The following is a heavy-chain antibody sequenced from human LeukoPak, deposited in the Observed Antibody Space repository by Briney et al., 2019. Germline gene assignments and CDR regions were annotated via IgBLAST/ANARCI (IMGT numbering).Heavy chain of an antibody. Sequence: PGGSLRLSCAASGFTFSSYSMNWVRQAPGKGLEWVSSISSSSSYIYYADSVKGRFTISRDNAKNSLYLQMNSLRAEDTAVYYCARDFRDSITIFGVVIQVDNWFDPWGQGTLVTVSS. CDR1: GFTFSSYS. V-gene: IGHV3-21*01. CDR2: ISSSSSYI. CDR3: ARDFRDSITIFGVVIQVDNWFDP. D-gene: IGHD3-3*01. J-gene: IGHJ5*02.